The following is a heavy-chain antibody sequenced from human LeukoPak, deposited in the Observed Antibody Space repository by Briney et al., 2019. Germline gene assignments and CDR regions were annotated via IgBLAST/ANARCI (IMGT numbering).Heavy chain of an antibody. Sequence: GRSLRLSCAASGFTFSSYGMHWVRQAPGKGLEWVAVIWYDGSNKYYADSVKGRFTISRDNSKNTLYLQMNSLRAEDTPVYYCARELGIVPAAIGGMDVWGQGTTVTVSS. J-gene: IGHJ6*02. V-gene: IGHV3-33*01. CDR1: GFTFSSYG. CDR3: ARELGIVPAAIGGMDV. CDR2: IWYDGSNK. D-gene: IGHD2-2*01.